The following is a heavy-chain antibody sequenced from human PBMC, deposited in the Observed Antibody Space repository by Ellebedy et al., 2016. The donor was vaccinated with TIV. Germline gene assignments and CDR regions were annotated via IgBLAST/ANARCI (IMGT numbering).Heavy chain of an antibody. V-gene: IGHV1-18*01. Sequence: ASVKVSXKASGGTFSSYAISWVRQAPGQGLEWMGWISAYNGNTNYAQKLQGRVTMTTDTSTSTAYMELRSLRSDDTAVYYCARARYYDILTGYYKGSWFDPWGQGTLVTVSS. CDR1: GGTFSSYA. CDR3: ARARYYDILTGYYKGSWFDP. CDR2: ISAYNGNT. D-gene: IGHD3-9*01. J-gene: IGHJ5*02.